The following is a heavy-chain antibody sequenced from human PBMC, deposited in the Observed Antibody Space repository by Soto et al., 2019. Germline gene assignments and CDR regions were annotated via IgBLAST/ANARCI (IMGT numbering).Heavy chain of an antibody. CDR1: GLTVSSND. J-gene: IGHJ6*02. Sequence: EVQLVEAGGGLIQPGGSLRLSCAASGLTVSSNDMSWVRQSPGKGLEWVSVIYSGGSKHDADSVKGRFTITRDNSKNMVYLQMNRLRVDDPCVYLCASSARKDYNFGMDAWGQGTTVIFSS. CDR3: ASSARKDYNFGMDA. CDR2: IYSGGSK. V-gene: IGHV3-53*01. D-gene: IGHD1-20*01.